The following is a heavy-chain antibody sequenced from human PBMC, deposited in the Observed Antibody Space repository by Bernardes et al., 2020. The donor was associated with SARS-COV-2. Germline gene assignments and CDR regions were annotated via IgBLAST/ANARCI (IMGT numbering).Heavy chain of an antibody. Sequence: GGSLRLSCAASGFTFSSYGMNWVRQAPGKGLEWVSSISAGGDNTYHADSVKGRFSMSRDNSKNTLYLQMNSLRAEDTALYYCAKTIVGATSDKHHFDYWGQGALVTVPS. V-gene: IGHV3-23*01. CDR3: AKTIVGATSDKHHFDY. D-gene: IGHD1-26*01. CDR1: GFTFSSYG. J-gene: IGHJ4*02. CDR2: ISAGGDNT.